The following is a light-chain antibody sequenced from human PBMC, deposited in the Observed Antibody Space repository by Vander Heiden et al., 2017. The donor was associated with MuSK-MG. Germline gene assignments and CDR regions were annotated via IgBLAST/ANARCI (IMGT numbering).Light chain of an antibody. V-gene: IGLV1-44*01. J-gene: IGLJ2*01. CDR3: AAWDDSLNGVV. CDR2: SNN. Sequence: QSVLTQPPSASGTPGQRVTISCSGSSSNIGTNTVNWYQQLPGTAPNLLIYSNNPRPSGVPARFSGSKSGTSASLAISGPQSEDEADYYCAAWDDSLNGVVFGGGTKLTVL. CDR1: SSNIGTNT.